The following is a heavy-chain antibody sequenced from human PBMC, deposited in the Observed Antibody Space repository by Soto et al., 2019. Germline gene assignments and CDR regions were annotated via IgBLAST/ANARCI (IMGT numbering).Heavy chain of an antibody. CDR1: GFTFSSYW. CDR3: ARNFDY. V-gene: IGHV3-74*01. J-gene: IGHJ4*02. Sequence: EVQLLESGGGLVQPGGSLRLSCATSGFTFSSYWMYWVRQAPGKGLVWVSRINSDGSNTGYADSVKGRFTISRDNAKSTLYLDMNSLRAEDTAVYDCARNFDYWRQGILFNVSS. CDR2: INSDGSNT.